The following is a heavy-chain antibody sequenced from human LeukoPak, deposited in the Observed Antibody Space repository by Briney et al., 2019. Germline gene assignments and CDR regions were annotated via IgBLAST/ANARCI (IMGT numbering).Heavy chain of an antibody. CDR1: GFTFSIYS. J-gene: IGHJ4*02. D-gene: IGHD3-10*01. V-gene: IGHV3-21*01. Sequence: GGSLRLSCAASGFTFSIYSIHWVRQAPGKGLEWVSSISSGSGYIYYADSVKGRFTISRDNAKNSLYLQMNSLRAEDTAVYYCAREVYGSGNLPFDYWGQGTLVTVSS. CDR2: ISSGSGYI. CDR3: AREVYGSGNLPFDY.